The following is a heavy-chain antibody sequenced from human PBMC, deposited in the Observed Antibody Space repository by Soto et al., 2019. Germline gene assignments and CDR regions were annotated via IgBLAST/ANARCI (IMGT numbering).Heavy chain of an antibody. V-gene: IGHV2-5*01. D-gene: IGHD1-20*01. CDR2: IYWNDDK. CDR3: ARRRGYNWNNPAFDY. Sequence: SGPTLVNPTQTLTLTCTFSGFSLSTSGVGVGWIRQPPGKAREWLALIYWNDDKKYSPSLKSRLGITKDTFRNQVVLTMTNVDPLDTATYYCARRRGYNWNNPAFDYWGQGALGTVSS. CDR1: GFSLSTSGVG. J-gene: IGHJ4*02.